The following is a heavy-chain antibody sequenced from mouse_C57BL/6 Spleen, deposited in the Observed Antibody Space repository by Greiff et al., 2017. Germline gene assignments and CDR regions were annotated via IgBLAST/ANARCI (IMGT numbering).Heavy chain of an antibody. J-gene: IGHJ1*03. CDR1: GFTFPDYY. Sequence: DVKLVESGGGLVQPGGSLSLSCAASGFTFPDYYMSWVRQPPGKALDWLGFIRNKANGYTTAYSASVKGRFTISRDNSQSILYLQMNALRTEDSATYYCARLYGNYVWYVDVWGTGTTVTVSS. V-gene: IGHV7-3*01. D-gene: IGHD2-1*01. CDR3: ARLYGNYVWYVDV. CDR2: IRNKANGYTT.